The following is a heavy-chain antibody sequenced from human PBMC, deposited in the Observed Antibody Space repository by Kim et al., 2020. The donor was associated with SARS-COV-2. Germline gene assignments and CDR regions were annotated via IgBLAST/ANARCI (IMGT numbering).Heavy chain of an antibody. CDR2: INPSGGST. D-gene: IGHD2-2*03. J-gene: IGHJ4*02. V-gene: IGHV1-46*01. CDR3: ARDIGYCSSSGCYMSDY. CDR1: GYTFTSYY. Sequence: ASVKVSCKASGYTFTSYYIHWVRQAPGQGLEWMGIINPSGGSTRYAQKFQGRVTMTRDTSTSTVYMELSSVRSDDTAVYYCARDIGYCSSSGCYMSDYWGQGTLATVSS.